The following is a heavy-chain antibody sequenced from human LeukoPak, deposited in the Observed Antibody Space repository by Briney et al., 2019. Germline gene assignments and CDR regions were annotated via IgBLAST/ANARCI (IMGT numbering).Heavy chain of an antibody. CDR3: TRAPYDYVWGSYRFYFDY. Sequence: PGGSLRLSCTASGFTFGDYAMSWFHQAPGKGLEWVGFIRSKAYGGTTEYAASVKGRFTISRDDSKSIAYLQMNSLKTEDTAVYYFTRAPYDYVWGSYRFYFDYWGQGTWSPSPQ. V-gene: IGHV3-49*03. J-gene: IGHJ4*02. D-gene: IGHD3-16*02. CDR2: IRSKAYGGTT. CDR1: GFTFGDYA.